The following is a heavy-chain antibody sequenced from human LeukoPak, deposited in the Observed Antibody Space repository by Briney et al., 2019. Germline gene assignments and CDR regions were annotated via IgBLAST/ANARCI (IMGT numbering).Heavy chain of an antibody. Sequence: SETLSLTCAVYGGSFSGYYWSWIRQPPGKGLEWIGEINHRGSTNYKPSLKSRVTISVDTSKNQFFLKLSPVTDADTAVYYCGRGKRWWLENWFDPWGQGTLVTVSS. CDR2: INHRGST. D-gene: IGHD2-8*02. CDR1: GGSFSGYY. J-gene: IGHJ5*02. V-gene: IGHV4-34*01. CDR3: GRGKRWWLENWFDP.